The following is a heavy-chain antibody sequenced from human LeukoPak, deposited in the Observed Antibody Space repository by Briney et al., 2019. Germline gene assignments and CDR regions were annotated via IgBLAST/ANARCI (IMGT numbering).Heavy chain of an antibody. D-gene: IGHD3-3*01. CDR3: ASFLEWSPLEEGHYYYYGMDV. CDR2: IIPIFGTA. CDR1: GGTFSSYA. Sequence: SVKVSCKASGGTFSSYAISWVRQAPGQGLEWMGGIIPIFGTANYAQKFQGRVTITADESTSTAYMELSSLRSEDTAVYYCASFLEWSPLEEGHYYYYGMDVWGQGTTVTVSS. J-gene: IGHJ6*02. V-gene: IGHV1-69*13.